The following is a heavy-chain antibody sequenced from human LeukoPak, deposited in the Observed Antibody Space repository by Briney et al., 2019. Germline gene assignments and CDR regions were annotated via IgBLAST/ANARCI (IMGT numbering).Heavy chain of an antibody. CDR3: ARIVAVAGDYFDY. D-gene: IGHD6-19*01. V-gene: IGHV1-2*02. CDR1: GYTLTSYD. CDR2: INPNSGGT. Sequence: GASVKVSCKASGYTLTSYDINWVRQAPGQGLEWMGWINPNSGGTNYAQKFQGRVTMTRDTSISTAYMELSRLRSDDTAVYYCARIVAVAGDYFDYWGQGTLVTVSS. J-gene: IGHJ4*02.